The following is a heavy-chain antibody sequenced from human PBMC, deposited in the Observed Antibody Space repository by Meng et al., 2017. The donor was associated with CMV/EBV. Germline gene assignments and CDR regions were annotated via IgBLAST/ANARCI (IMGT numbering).Heavy chain of an antibody. Sequence: LCVSGGGLVLSGGSLIVSCAASGFTFSRYAMSWVRQAPGKGLEWVSTISGSGGNTYYADSVTGRFTISRDNSKNTLFLQMNSLRAEDTAVYYCAKGGWELLGEGVDYWGQGTLVTVSS. CDR2: ISGSGGNT. CDR1: GFTFSRYA. V-gene: IGHV3-23*01. D-gene: IGHD1-26*01. CDR3: AKGGWELLGEGVDY. J-gene: IGHJ4*02.